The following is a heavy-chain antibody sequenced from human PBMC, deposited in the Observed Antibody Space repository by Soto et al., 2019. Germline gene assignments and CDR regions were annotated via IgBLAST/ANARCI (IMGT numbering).Heavy chain of an antibody. V-gene: IGHV3-7*01. CDR2: IKEDASEE. CDR1: GFTFSTYW. J-gene: IGHJ4*02. CDR3: VTAISTPFSNFDY. D-gene: IGHD2-2*01. Sequence: EVQLVQSGGDLVQPGGSLRLSCVASGFTFSTYWMTWVRQAPGMGLEWVAGIKEDASEELYVDSVKGRFSVSGDNAKNSLSLQLSSLSAEDTAVYYCVTAISTPFSNFDYWGQGSLVTVSS.